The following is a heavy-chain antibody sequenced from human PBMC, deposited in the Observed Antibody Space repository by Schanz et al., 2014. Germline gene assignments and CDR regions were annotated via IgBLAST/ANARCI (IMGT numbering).Heavy chain of an antibody. J-gene: IGHJ4*02. Sequence: EVQLVESGGGLVQPGGSLRLSCAASGFTVSSNYMSWVRQAPGKGLEWVSVIYSGGSTYYADSVKGRFTISRDNSKNTLYLQMNSLRAEDTAVYYCAKDRSRWLRVLHGLDYWGQGTLVTVSS. CDR3: AKDRSRWLRVLHGLDY. CDR1: GFTVSSNY. V-gene: IGHV3-66*01. D-gene: IGHD5-12*01. CDR2: IYSGGST.